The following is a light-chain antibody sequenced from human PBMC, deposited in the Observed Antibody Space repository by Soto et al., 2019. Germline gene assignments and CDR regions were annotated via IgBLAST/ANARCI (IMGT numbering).Light chain of an antibody. V-gene: IGKV1-39*01. CDR2: GAS. CDR1: QSIGSH. Sequence: IQVTQSPSSLSASVGGRVTITCRASQSIGSHLNWYQQKAGTAPNLLIHGASSLQGGVPSRFSGSGSGIDFTLTISTLQPEDFATYYCLQTYSLPVAFGGGTKVEI. J-gene: IGKJ4*01. CDR3: LQTYSLPVA.